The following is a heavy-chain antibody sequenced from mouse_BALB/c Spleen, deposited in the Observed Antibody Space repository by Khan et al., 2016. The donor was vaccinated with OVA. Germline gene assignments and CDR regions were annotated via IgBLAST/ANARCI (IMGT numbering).Heavy chain of an antibody. J-gene: IGHJ4*01. D-gene: IGHD2-14*01. CDR1: GYSITSDYA. V-gene: IGHV3-2*02. CDR2: ISSTGST. CDR3: VRSLYYSYGYALDC. Sequence: EVQLVESGPGLVKPSQSLSLTCTVTGYSITSDYAWNWIRQFPGNKLEWMGYISSTGSTSYNPSLKSRISITRDTSKNQFFLQLKSVTTEDTATXYCVRSLYYSYGYALDCWGWGTSGNVSS.